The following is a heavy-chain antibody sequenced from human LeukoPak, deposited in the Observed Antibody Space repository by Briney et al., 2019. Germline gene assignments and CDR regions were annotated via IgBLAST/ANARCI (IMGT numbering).Heavy chain of an antibody. CDR1: GFTFSSYS. D-gene: IGHD6-6*01. J-gene: IGHJ1*01. CDR3: ARDLSTSSTAYFHH. V-gene: IGHV3-21*01. Sequence: GGSLRLSCAASGFTFSSYSMNWVRQAPGKGLEWVSSISSRSRHIYYADSVKGRFTISRDSGKNSVYLQMNSLRVEDTAVYYCARDLSTSSTAYFHHWGQGTLVTVSS. CDR2: ISSRSRHI.